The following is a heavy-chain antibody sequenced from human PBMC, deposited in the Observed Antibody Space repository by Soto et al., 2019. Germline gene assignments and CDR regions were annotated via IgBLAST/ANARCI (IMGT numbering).Heavy chain of an antibody. CDR1: GGSISSYY. Sequence: SETLSLTCTVSGGSISSYYWSWIRQPPGKGLEWIGYIYYSGSTNYNPSLKSRVTISVGTSKNQFSLKLSSVTAADTAVYYCARPPYSSLDDYYYYMDVRGKGTTVTVSS. CDR2: IYYSGST. D-gene: IGHD6-13*01. CDR3: ARPPYSSLDDYYYYMDV. J-gene: IGHJ6*03. V-gene: IGHV4-59*08.